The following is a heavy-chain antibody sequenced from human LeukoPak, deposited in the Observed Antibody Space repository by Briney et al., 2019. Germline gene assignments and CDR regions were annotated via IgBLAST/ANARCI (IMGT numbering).Heavy chain of an antibody. CDR3: AKDIKAFGSYSPDY. Sequence: PGGSLRLFCAASGFTFDDYTMHWVRQAPGKGLEWVSLISWDGGSTYYADSVKGRFTISRDNSKNSLYLQMNSLRTEDTALYYCAKDIKAFGSYSPDYWGQGTLVTVSS. CDR1: GFTFDDYT. J-gene: IGHJ4*02. D-gene: IGHD1-26*01. CDR2: ISWDGGST. V-gene: IGHV3-43*01.